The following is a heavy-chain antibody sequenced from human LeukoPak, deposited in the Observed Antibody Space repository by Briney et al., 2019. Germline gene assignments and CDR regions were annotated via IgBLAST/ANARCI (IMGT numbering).Heavy chain of an antibody. D-gene: IGHD2-2*01. CDR1: GFTFSSYG. J-gene: IGHJ5*02. Sequence: GGSLRLSCAASGFTFSSYGMHWVRQAPGKGLEWVAVIWYDGSNKYYADSVKGRFTISRDNSKNTLYLQMNSLRAEDMAVYYCARDPDCSSTSCYDHWFDPWGQGTLVTVSS. CDR3: ARDPDCSSTSCYDHWFDP. V-gene: IGHV3-33*01. CDR2: IWYDGSNK.